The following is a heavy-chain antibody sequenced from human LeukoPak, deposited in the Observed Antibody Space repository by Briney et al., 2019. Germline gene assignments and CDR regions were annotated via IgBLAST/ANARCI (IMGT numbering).Heavy chain of an antibody. CDR2: INHSGST. CDR1: GGSISGYY. CDR3: ARRLLWFGELLSSDP. V-gene: IGHV4-34*01. J-gene: IGHJ5*02. Sequence: PSETLSLTCTVSGGSISGYYWSLIRQPPGKGLEWIGEINHSGSTNYNPSLKSRVTISVDTSKNQFSLKLSSVTAADTAVYYCARRLLWFGELLSSDPWGQGTLVTVSS. D-gene: IGHD3-10*01.